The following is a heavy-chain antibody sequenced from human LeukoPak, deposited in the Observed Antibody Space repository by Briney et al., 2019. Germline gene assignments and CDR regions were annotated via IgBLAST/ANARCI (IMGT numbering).Heavy chain of an antibody. V-gene: IGHV3-30-3*01. D-gene: IGHD2-15*01. CDR3: ARLVVVAATVDY. Sequence: GGSLRLSCAASGFTFSSYAMHWVHQAPGKGLEWVAVISYDGSNKYYADSVKGRFTISRDNSKNTLYLQMNSLRAEDTAVYYCARLVVVAATVDYWGQGTLVTVSS. CDR2: ISYDGSNK. CDR1: GFTFSSYA. J-gene: IGHJ4*02.